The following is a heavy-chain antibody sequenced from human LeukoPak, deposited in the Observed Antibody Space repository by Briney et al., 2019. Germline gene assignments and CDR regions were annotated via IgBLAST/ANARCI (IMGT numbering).Heavy chain of an antibody. CDR1: GFTLTTYG. J-gene: IGHJ4*02. Sequence: GGSLTLSCAASGFTLTTYGIHWVRQAPGKGLEWVAVISYDGINKDYADSVKGRFTISRDISKNTVSLQMNNLRVEDTAVYYCAKDRIGVATPKAYFDYWGQGTLVTVSS. CDR3: AKDRIGVATPKAYFDY. V-gene: IGHV3-30*18. D-gene: IGHD6-19*01. CDR2: ISYDGINK.